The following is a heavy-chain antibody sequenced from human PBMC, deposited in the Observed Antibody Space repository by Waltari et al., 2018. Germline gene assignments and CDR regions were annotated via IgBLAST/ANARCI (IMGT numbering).Heavy chain of an antibody. Sequence: QVQLVQSGAEVKAPGASVKVSCKTSGYTSTNLDINWVRQAAGHGREWRGWINPNDRTGYAPQFQGRFAMTRDASINTAYLELTNLRSDDTAVYYCARYSVGAAFDLWGQGTQVTVSS. CDR1: GYTSTNLD. J-gene: IGHJ3*01. D-gene: IGHD1-26*01. V-gene: IGHV1-8*01. CDR2: INPNDRT. CDR3: ARYSVGAAFDL.